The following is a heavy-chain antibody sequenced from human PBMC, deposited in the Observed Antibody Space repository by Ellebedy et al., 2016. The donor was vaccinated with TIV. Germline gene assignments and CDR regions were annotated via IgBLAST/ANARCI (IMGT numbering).Heavy chain of an antibody. Sequence: MPSETLSLTCTVSGGSISSSSFHWGWIRQPPGKGLEWIGNIFYSGTTYYRPSLKSRVTMSVDTSKNQFSLNLSSVTAADTAVYYCARVLRGGRSGDYFDSWGQGTLVTVSS. D-gene: IGHD1-1*01. CDR3: ARVLRGGRSGDYFDS. J-gene: IGHJ4*02. CDR2: IFYSGTT. V-gene: IGHV4-39*07. CDR1: GGSISSSSFH.